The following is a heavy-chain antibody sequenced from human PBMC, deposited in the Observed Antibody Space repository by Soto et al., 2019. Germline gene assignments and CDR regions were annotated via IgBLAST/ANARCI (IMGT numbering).Heavy chain of an antibody. CDR3: AREATMVRGVNWFDP. D-gene: IGHD3-10*01. Sequence: ASVKVSCKASGYTFTSYGISWVRQAPGQGLEWMGWISAYNGNTNYAQKLQGRVTMTTDTSTSKAYMELRSLRSDDTAVYYCAREATMVRGVNWFDPWGQGTLVTVSS. CDR1: GYTFTSYG. V-gene: IGHV1-18*01. J-gene: IGHJ5*02. CDR2: ISAYNGNT.